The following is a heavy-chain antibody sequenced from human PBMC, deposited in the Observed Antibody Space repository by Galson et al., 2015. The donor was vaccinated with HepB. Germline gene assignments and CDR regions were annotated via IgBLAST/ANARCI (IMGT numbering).Heavy chain of an antibody. J-gene: IGHJ4*02. CDR1: GFTFSSYA. D-gene: IGHD6-19*01. CDR3: AKDPRIAVAGTGDY. V-gene: IGHV3-23*01. Sequence: SLRPSCAASGFTFSSYAMSWVRQAPGKGLEWVSAISGSGGSTYYADSVKGRFTISRDNSKNTLYLQMNSLRAEDTAVYYCAKDPRIAVAGTGDYWGQGTLVTVSS. CDR2: ISGSGGST.